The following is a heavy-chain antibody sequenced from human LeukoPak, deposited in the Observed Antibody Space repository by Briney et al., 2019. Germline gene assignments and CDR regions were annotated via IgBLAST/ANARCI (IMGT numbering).Heavy chain of an antibody. CDR3: AKGPGYYYGSGSYPLDY. CDR2: ISYDGSNK. J-gene: IGHJ4*02. CDR1: GFTFSSYG. V-gene: IGHV3-30*18. Sequence: QPGRSLRLSCAASGFTFSSYGMHWVRQAPGKGLEWVAVISYDGSNKYYADSVKGRFTISRDNSKNTLYLQMNSLRAEDTAVYYCAKGPGYYYGSGSYPLDYWGQGTLVTVSS. D-gene: IGHD3-10*01.